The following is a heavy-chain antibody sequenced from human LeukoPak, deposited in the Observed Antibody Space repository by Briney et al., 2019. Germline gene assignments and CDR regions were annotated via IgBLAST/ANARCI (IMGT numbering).Heavy chain of an antibody. D-gene: IGHD4-17*01. CDR2: ISGSGGST. CDR3: ARAIFDGDYVEVPYYYYYGMDV. J-gene: IGHJ6*02. V-gene: IGHV3-23*01. Sequence: GGSLRLSCAASGFTFSSYAMSWVRQAPGKGLEWVSAISGSGGSTYYADSVKGRFTISRDNAKNSLYLQMNSLRAEDTAVYYCARAIFDGDYVEVPYYYYYGMDVWGQGTTVTVSS. CDR1: GFTFSSYA.